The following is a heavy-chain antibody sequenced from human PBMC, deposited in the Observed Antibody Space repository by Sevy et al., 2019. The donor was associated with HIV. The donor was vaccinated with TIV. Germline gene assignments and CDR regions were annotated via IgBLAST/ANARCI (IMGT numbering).Heavy chain of an antibody. CDR1: GFTFSSYA. V-gene: IGHV3-30-3*01. CDR2: ISYDGSNK. D-gene: IGHD5-18*01. Sequence: GGSLGLSCAASGFTFSSYAMHWVRQAPGKGLEWVAVISYDGSNKYYADSVKGRFTISRDNSKNTLYLQMNSLRAEDTAVYYCASPPHVDTAKHDYWGQGTLVTVSS. CDR3: ASPPHVDTAKHDY. J-gene: IGHJ4*02.